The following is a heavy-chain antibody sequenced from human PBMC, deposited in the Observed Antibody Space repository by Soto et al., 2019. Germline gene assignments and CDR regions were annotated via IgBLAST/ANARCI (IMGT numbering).Heavy chain of an antibody. CDR3: ARDKKYAGVVIGHYYYGMDV. CDR1: GFTFSSYA. Sequence: GGSLRLSCAASGFTFSSYAMHWVRQAPGKGLEWVAVISYDGSNKYYADSAKGRFTISRDNSKNTLYLQMNSLRAEDTAVYYCARDKKYAGVVIGHYYYGMDVWGQGTTVTVSS. J-gene: IGHJ6*02. D-gene: IGHD3-3*01. V-gene: IGHV3-30-3*01. CDR2: ISYDGSNK.